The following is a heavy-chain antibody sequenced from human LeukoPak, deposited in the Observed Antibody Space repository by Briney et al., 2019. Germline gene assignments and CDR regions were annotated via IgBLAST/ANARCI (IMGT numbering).Heavy chain of an antibody. CDR2: MYYSGTT. D-gene: IGHD3-10*01. V-gene: IGHV4-59*08. CDR3: ARHRYGSESYPFDN. J-gene: IGHJ4*02. Sequence: SETLSLTCTVSGGSISSYYWSWIRQPPGKGLEWIGYMYYSGTTNYSPSLKSRVTMSVDTSKNQFSLKLSSVTAADTAVYYCARHRYGSESYPFDNWGQGTLVTVSS. CDR1: GGSISSYY.